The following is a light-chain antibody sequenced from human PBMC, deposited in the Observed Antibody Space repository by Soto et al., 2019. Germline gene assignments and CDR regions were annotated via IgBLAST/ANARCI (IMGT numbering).Light chain of an antibody. CDR1: SSNTGSNY. CDR3: AAWDDSLSGRV. CDR2: TNN. V-gene: IGLV1-47*01. Sequence: QSVLTQPPSASGTPGQRVTISCSGSSSNTGSNYVYWYQQLPGTAPKLLIDTNNQRPSGVPDRFSGSKSGTSASLAISGFRSEDEANYYCAAWDDSLSGRVFGGGTKLTVL. J-gene: IGLJ2*01.